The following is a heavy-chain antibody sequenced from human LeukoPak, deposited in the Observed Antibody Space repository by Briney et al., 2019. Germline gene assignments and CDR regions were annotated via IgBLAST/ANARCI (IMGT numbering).Heavy chain of an antibody. D-gene: IGHD3-10*01. CDR3: ARGSGNEGNDY. CDR2: IYYSGST. V-gene: IGHV4-59*01. J-gene: IGHJ4*02. CDR1: GGSISSYY. Sequence: SETLSLTCTVSGGSISSYYWSWIRQPPGKGLEWIEYIYYSGSTNYNPSLKSQVTISVDTSKTQFSLKLSSVTAADTAVYYCARGSGNEGNDYWGQGTLVTVSS.